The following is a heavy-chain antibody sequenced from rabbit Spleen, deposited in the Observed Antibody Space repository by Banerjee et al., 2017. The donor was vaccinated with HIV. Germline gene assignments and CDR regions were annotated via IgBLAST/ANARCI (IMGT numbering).Heavy chain of an antibody. CDR3: ARDLAAWNSGSYAFNL. D-gene: IGHD1-1*01. CDR1: GFSFSSNW. J-gene: IGHJ4*01. Sequence: QSLEESGGDLVKPGASLTLTYTASGFSFSSNWICWVRQAPGKGLEWIACIDSGSSGFTYFASWAKGRFTISKTSSTTVTLRMTSLTGADTATYFCARDLAAWNSGSYAFNLWGPGTLVTVS. CDR2: IDSGSSGFT. V-gene: IGHV1S40*01.